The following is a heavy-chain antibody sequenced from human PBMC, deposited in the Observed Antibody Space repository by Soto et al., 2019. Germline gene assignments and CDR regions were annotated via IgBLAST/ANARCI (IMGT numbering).Heavy chain of an antibody. V-gene: IGHV1-18*01. D-gene: IGHD3-22*01. CDR1: GYTFTSYG. CDR3: ARDSYYYDSSGYYEDVY. CDR2: ISAYNGNT. J-gene: IGHJ4*02. Sequence: ASVKVSCKASGYTFTSYGISWVRQAPGQGLEWMGWISAYNGNTNYAQKLQGRVTMTTDTSTSTAYIELRSLRSDDTAVYYCARDSYYYDSSGYYEDVYWGQGTLVTVSS.